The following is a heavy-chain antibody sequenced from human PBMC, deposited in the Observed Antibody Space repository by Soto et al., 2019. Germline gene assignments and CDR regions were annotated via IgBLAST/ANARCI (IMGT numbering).Heavy chain of an antibody. CDR3: ARWLTFCGDSSCYNWFDP. D-gene: IGHD3-22*01. J-gene: IGHJ5*02. CDR1: GGSISTSNW. Sequence: QVQLQESGPGLVKPSGTLSLTCAVSGGSISTSNWWSWVRQPPGKGLEWIGEIYHSGSSSYNPSLKSRVPISVDKSKNQFSLRLTSVTAADTAVYYCARWLTFCGDSSCYNWFDPWGQGTLVTVSS. V-gene: IGHV4-4*02. CDR2: IYHSGSS.